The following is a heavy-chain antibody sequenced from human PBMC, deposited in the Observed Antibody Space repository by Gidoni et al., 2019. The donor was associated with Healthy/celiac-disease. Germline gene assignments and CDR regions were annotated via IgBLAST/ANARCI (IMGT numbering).Heavy chain of an antibody. D-gene: IGHD6-19*01. CDR3: ASSYSSGWYFDY. V-gene: IGHV3-7*01. CDR2: IKQDGSEK. CDR1: GFTFSSYW. J-gene: IGHJ4*02. Sequence: EVQLVESGGGLVQPGGSLRLSCASSGFTFSSYWMSWVRQAPGKGLEWVANIKQDGSEKYYVDSVKGRFTISRDNAKNSLYLQMNSLRAEDTAVYYCASSYSSGWYFDYWGQGTLVTVSS.